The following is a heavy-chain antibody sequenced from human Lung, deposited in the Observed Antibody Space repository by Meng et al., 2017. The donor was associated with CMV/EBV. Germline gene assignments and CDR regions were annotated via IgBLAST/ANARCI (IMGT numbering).Heavy chain of an antibody. D-gene: IGHD2-2*01. CDR2: FYRGDFGT. CDR3: VKDDTSGWGDY. CDR1: GFTFSSYA. Sequence: GEXXRISCAASGFTFSSYAMSWVRQAPGKGLEWVSVFYRGDFGTNYVDSVKGRFTISKDYSSNTLYLQMNSLRVEDTAVYYCVKDDTSGWGDYWGQGTLVTVSS. V-gene: IGHV3-23*03. J-gene: IGHJ4*02.